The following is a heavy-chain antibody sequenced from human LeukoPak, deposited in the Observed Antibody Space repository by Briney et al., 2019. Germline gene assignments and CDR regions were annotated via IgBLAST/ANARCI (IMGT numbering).Heavy chain of an antibody. J-gene: IGHJ3*02. Sequence: PKASVKVSCKASGGTFSSYAISWVRQAPGQGLEWMGGIIPIFGTANYAQKFQGRVTITTDESTSTAYMELSSLRSEDTAVYYCATRGRSSVYPGDAFDIWGQGTMVTVSS. CDR2: IIPIFGTA. CDR1: GGTFSSYA. D-gene: IGHD6-6*01. CDR3: ATRGRSSVYPGDAFDI. V-gene: IGHV1-69*05.